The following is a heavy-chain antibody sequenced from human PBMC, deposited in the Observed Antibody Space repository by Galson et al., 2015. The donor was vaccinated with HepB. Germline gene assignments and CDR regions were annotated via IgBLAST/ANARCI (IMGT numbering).Heavy chain of an antibody. CDR1: GGSISSYY. D-gene: IGHD2-21*02. CDR2: IYYSGST. CDR3: ARAVVTTLDAFDI. V-gene: IGHV4-59*01. J-gene: IGHJ3*02. Sequence: ETLSLTCTVSGGSISSYYWSWIRQPPGKGLEWTGYIYYSGSTNYNPSLKSRVTISVDTSKNQFSLKLSSVTAADTAVYYCARAVVTTLDAFDIWGQGTMVTVSS.